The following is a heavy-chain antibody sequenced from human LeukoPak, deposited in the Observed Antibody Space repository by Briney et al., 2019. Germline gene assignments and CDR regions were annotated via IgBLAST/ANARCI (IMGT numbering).Heavy chain of an antibody. J-gene: IGHJ6*03. D-gene: IGHD1-26*01. V-gene: IGHV3-21*01. CDR1: GSTFRSYP. CDR3: ARDPYSGSYGNYYYYFMDV. CDR2: IISAASYI. Sequence: GGSLRLSCEASGSTFRSYPMNWVRQAPGKGLEWVASIISAASYIYYADSVKGRFTISRDNAKNSLYLQMNSLRAEDTAVYYCARDPYSGSYGNYYYYFMDVWGKGTTVTISS.